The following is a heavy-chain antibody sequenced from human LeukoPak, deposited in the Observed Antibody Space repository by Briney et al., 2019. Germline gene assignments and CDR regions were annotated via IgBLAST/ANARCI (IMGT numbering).Heavy chain of an antibody. CDR2: INPNSGGT. CDR1: GYTFTGYY. D-gene: IGHD3-22*01. V-gene: IGHV1-2*02. Sequence: ASVKVSCKASGYTFTGYYMHWVRQAPGQGLEWMGWINPNSGGTNYAQKFQGRVTMTRDTSISTAYMELSRLRSDDTAVYYCAKESSDSSGYYSPKTYVYWGQGTLVTVSS. J-gene: IGHJ4*02. CDR3: AKESSDSSGYYSPKTYVY.